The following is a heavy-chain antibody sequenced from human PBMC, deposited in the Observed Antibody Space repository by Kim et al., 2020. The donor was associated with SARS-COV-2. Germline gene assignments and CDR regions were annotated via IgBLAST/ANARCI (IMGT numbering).Heavy chain of an antibody. D-gene: IGHD3-22*01. CDR2: IDPSDSYT. J-gene: IGHJ4*02. Sequence: GASLKISCQTFGYPFSNYWISWVRQVPGKGLEWMGRIDPSDSYTDYSPSLQGHVTISIDESIKTAYVQWSSLRASDTGIYYCTRHALPRDSSGYFYVWGQGTPVTVAS. V-gene: IGHV5-10-1*01. CDR3: TRHALPRDSSGYFYV. CDR1: GYPFSNYW.